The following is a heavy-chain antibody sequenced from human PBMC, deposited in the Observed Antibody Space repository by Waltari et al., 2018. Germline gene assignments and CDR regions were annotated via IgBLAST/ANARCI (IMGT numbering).Heavy chain of an antibody. Sequence: QVQLVQSGAEVKEPGASVTVSCKASGYAFSPYALNWVRQAAGQGLEWMGWMNPNSGNTGYAPKFQGRVTMTRDTSISTAYMELSSLRSDDTAVYYCARGSRLASGTFFPTATDNWAQGTPVTVSS. J-gene: IGHJ4*02. D-gene: IGHD3-10*01. CDR2: MNPNSGNT. CDR1: GYAFSPYA. V-gene: IGHV1-8*01. CDR3: ARGSRLASGTFFPTATDN.